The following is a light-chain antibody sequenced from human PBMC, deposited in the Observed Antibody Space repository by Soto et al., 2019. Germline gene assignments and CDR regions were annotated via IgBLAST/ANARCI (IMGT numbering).Light chain of an antibody. Sequence: EIVLTQSPGTLSLSPGERATPSCRAIQSVSSSYLAWYQQKPGQAPRLLIYDASNRASGIPARFSGSGSGTDFTLTISSLDPEDFAVYYCQQRSNWPPVTFGGGTKVDIK. CDR1: QSVSSSY. CDR3: QQRSNWPPVT. CDR2: DAS. V-gene: IGKV3D-20*02. J-gene: IGKJ4*01.